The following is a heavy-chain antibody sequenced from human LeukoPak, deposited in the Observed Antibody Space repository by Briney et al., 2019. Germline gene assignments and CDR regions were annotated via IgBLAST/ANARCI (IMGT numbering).Heavy chain of an antibody. CDR3: AREYSSGLDAFDI. D-gene: IGHD6-19*01. Sequence: GRSLRLSCAASGFTFDDYAMHWVRQAPGKGLEWVSGISWNSGSIGYADSVKGRFTISRDNAKNSLYLQMNSLRAEDTAVYYCAREYSSGLDAFDIWGQGTMVTVSS. V-gene: IGHV3-9*01. J-gene: IGHJ3*02. CDR1: GFTFDDYA. CDR2: ISWNSGSI.